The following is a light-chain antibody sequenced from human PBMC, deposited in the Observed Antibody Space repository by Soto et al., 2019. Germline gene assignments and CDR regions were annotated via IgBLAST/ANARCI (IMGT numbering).Light chain of an antibody. CDR1: QSISSW. CDR2: DAS. CDR3: QQYNSYSWT. Sequence: DIQMTQSPSTLSASVGDRVTITFRASQSISSWLAWYQQKPGKAPKLLIYDASSLESGVPSRFSGSGSGTEFTLTISSLQPDDFATYYCQQYNSYSWTFGQGTKEDIK. J-gene: IGKJ1*01. V-gene: IGKV1-5*01.